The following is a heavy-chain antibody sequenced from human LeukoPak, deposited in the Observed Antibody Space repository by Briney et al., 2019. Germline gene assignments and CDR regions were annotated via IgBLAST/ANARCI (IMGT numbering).Heavy chain of an antibody. CDR1: RFTFSSYG. Sequence: GGSLRLSCAASRFTFSSYGMHWVRQAPGKGLEWVAYIQYDGSNEQYADSVKGRFSISRDSSKNTLYLQMNSLRAEDTAVYYCAKGQQWLISGWFDPWGQGTLVTVSS. CDR2: IQYDGSNE. D-gene: IGHD6-19*01. V-gene: IGHV3-30*02. CDR3: AKGQQWLISGWFDP. J-gene: IGHJ5*02.